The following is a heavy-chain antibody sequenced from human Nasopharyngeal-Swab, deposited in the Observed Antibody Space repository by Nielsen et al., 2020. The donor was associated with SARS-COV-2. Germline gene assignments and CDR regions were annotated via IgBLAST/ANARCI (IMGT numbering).Heavy chain of an antibody. CDR2: ISAYSGNT. V-gene: IGHV1-18*01. J-gene: IGHJ4*02. CDR1: GYTFTSYG. CDR3: ARDVGIVASYYFDY. Sequence: ASVKVSCKASGYTFTSYGISWVRQAPGQGLEWMGWISAYSGNTNYAQKLQGRVTMTTDTSTSTAYMELRSLRSDDTAVYYCARDVGIVASYYFDYWGQGTLVTVSS. D-gene: IGHD1-26*01.